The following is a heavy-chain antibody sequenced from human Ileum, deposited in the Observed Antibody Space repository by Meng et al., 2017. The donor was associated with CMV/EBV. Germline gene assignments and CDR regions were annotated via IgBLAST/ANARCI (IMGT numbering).Heavy chain of an antibody. CDR3: VSAIVVEFHIPHYYGMDV. J-gene: IGHJ6*02. Sequence: GESLKISCAASGFTFSAYAMSWVRQAPGKGLEWVSVTYASDEEVYYADSVKGRFTVSRDNSKRMLYLQTNSLRAEDTAVYYCVSAIVVEFHIPHYYGMDVWGQGTLVTVSS. V-gene: IGHV3-23*03. CDR1: GFTFSAYA. CDR2: TYASDEEV. D-gene: IGHD1-26*01.